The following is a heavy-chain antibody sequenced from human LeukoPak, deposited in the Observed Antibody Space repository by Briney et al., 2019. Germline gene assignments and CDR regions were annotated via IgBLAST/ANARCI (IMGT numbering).Heavy chain of an antibody. Sequence: GGTLRLSYTASGFTFSTYGMTWVREAPGKGLEWVSAISGSGATTYYADSVRGRFTISRDNSKNTLYLQMNSLRAEDTAVYYCAKDRGSSWTNFDYWGQGTLVAVSS. CDR2: ISGSGATT. CDR3: AKDRGSSWTNFDY. V-gene: IGHV3-23*01. CDR1: GFTFSTYG. D-gene: IGHD6-13*01. J-gene: IGHJ4*02.